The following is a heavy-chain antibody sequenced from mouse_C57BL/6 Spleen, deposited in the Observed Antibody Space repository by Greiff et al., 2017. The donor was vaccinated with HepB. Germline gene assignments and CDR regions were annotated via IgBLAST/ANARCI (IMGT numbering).Heavy chain of an antibody. CDR1: GYTFTSYW. Sequence: VQLQQSGTVLARPGASVKMSCKTSGYTFTSYWMHWVKQRPGQGLEWIGAIYPGNSDTSYNQKFKGKAKLTAVTSASTAYMELSSLTNEDSAVYYCTKNPDGYYSAWFAYWGQGTLVTVSA. J-gene: IGHJ3*01. D-gene: IGHD2-3*01. CDR2: IYPGNSDT. CDR3: TKNPDGYYSAWFAY. V-gene: IGHV1-5*01.